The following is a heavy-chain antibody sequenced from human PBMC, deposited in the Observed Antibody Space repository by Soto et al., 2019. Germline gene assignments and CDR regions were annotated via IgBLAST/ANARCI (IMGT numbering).Heavy chain of an antibody. V-gene: IGHV4-39*01. CDR1: GDSISSGRYH. D-gene: IGHD3-3*01. CDR3: ARADGFGVVTTFMDY. J-gene: IGHJ4*02. Sequence: QLQLQESGPGLVKPSETLSLICTVSGDSISSGRYHWGWIRQPPGKGLDFIATIHYTGNTHYNPSLRSRVTIVVDTSKSQFSLRLSSVTAADTAVYYCARADGFGVVTTFMDYWGQGTLVTVSS. CDR2: IHYTGNT.